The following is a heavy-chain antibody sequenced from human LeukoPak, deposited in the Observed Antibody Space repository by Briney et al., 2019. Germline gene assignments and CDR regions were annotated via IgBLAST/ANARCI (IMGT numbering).Heavy chain of an antibody. CDR1: GGSFSGYY. CDR3: ARSRSAEGDYNNWFDP. D-gene: IGHD4-17*01. V-gene: IGHV4-34*01. CDR2: INQSGST. J-gene: IGHJ5*02. Sequence: SETLSLTCAVYGGSFSGYYWSWIRQPPGKGLEWIGEINQSGSTNYNPSLKSRVTISVDTSKNQFSLKLSSVTAADTAVYYCARSRSAEGDYNNWFDPWGQRTLVTVSS.